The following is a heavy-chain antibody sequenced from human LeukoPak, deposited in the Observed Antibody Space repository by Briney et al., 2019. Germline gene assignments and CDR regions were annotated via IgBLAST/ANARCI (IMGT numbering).Heavy chain of an antibody. Sequence: PGGSLRLSCAASGFTFSNYGMHWVRQAPGKGLEWVAIIWYDRSNKYYADSVKGRFTISRDNAKNSLYLQMNSLRAEDTAVYYCARDGARSVDYWGQGTLVTVSS. D-gene: IGHD4/OR15-4a*01. CDR3: ARDGARSVDY. CDR1: GFTFSNYG. CDR2: IWYDRSNK. V-gene: IGHV3-33*01. J-gene: IGHJ4*02.